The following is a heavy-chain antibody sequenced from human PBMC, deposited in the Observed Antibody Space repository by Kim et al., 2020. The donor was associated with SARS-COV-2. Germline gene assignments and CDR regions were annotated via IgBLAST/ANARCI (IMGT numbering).Heavy chain of an antibody. J-gene: IGHJ4*02. V-gene: IGHV3-23*01. Sequence: YTADSVKGRLASSKNKANDTLHLQMNSLRAEDTAVYYCARQTNWNYFKFDYWGQGTQVTVSS. D-gene: IGHD1-7*01. CDR3: ARQTNWNYFKFDY.